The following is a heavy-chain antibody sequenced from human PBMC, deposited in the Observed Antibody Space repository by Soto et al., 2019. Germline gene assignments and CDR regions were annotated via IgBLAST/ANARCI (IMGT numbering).Heavy chain of an antibody. D-gene: IGHD3-10*01. CDR3: AKGRGGSGSLTPRVDF. J-gene: IGHJ4*02. CDR1: GFTFNNYA. CDR2: ISGGGDTT. V-gene: IGHV3-23*01. Sequence: EVQLLESGGGLVQPGGSLRLSCAASGFTFNNYAMTWVRQAPGKGLEWVSAISGGGDTTSYADSVKGRFTVSRDGSKNTTYLQMSSQRAEDTALYYCAKGRGGSGSLTPRVDFWGKGTLVTVSS.